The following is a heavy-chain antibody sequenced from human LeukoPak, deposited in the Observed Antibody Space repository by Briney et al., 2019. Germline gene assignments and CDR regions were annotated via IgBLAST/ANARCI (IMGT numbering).Heavy chain of an antibody. D-gene: IGHD3-10*02. CDR1: GFTFSGFG. CDR2: ISSSGSTI. J-gene: IGHJ6*04. Sequence: GGSLRLSCAASGFTFSGFGMHWVRQAPGKGLEWVSYISSSGSTIYYADSVKGRFTISRDNAKNSLYLQMNSLRAEDTAVYYCAELGITMIGGVWGKGTTVTISS. CDR3: AELGITMIGGV. V-gene: IGHV3-48*03.